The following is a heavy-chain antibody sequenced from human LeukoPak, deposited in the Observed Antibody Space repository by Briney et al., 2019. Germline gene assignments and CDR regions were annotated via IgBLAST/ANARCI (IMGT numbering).Heavy chain of an antibody. Sequence: GRSLRLSCAASGLIFSSYGMHWVRQAPGKGLEWVAVIWYDGSNKYYADSVKGRFTISRDNSKNMLYLQMNSLRAADTAVYYCARDLAAVAGPHWYFDLWGRGTLVTVSS. CDR1: GLIFSSYG. V-gene: IGHV3-33*01. D-gene: IGHD6-19*01. J-gene: IGHJ2*01. CDR2: IWYDGSNK. CDR3: ARDLAAVAGPHWYFDL.